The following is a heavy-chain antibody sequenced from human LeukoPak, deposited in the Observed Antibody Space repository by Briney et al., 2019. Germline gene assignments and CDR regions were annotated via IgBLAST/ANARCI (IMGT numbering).Heavy chain of an antibody. D-gene: IGHD3-9*01. CDR3: ARLSYYDLLTGPDAFDI. J-gene: IGHJ3*02. CDR1: GFTFSEFY. Sequence: PGGSLRLSCAASGFTFSEFYMSWTRQAPGKGLEWVSYISSSGSNNYYADSVKGRFSISRDNAKNSLSLQMNILSAEDTAVYYCARLSYYDLLTGPDAFDIWGQGTMVTISS. CDR2: ISSSGSNN. V-gene: IGHV3-11*01.